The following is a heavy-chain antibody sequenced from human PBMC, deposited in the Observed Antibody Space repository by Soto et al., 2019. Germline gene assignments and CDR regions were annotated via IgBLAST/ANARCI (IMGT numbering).Heavy chain of an antibody. CDR2: IYHSGST. D-gene: IGHD3-10*01. CDR1: GGSISSSNW. V-gene: IGHV4-4*02. Sequence: QVQLQESGPGLVKPSGTLSLTCAVSGGSISSSNWWSWVRQPPGKGLEWIGEIYHSGSTNYNPSLKSRGTISVDKSKTQFSLKLSSVTAADTAVYYCATSYMVRGVANWFDPWGQGTLVTVSS. J-gene: IGHJ5*02. CDR3: ATSYMVRGVANWFDP.